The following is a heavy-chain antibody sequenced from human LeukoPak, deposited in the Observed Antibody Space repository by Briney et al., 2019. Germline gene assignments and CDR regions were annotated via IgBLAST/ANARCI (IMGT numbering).Heavy chain of an antibody. J-gene: IGHJ4*02. CDR3: ARGPETQYVGDY. CDR2: ISAYNGNT. D-gene: IGHD3-16*01. CDR1: GYTFTGYG. V-gene: IGHV1-18*01. Sequence: ASVKVSCKASGYTFTGYGMSWVRQAPGQGLEWMGWISAYNGNTNYAQKVQGRVTMTTDTFTSTAYLELRSLRSDDTAVYYCARGPETQYVGDYWGQGALVTVSA.